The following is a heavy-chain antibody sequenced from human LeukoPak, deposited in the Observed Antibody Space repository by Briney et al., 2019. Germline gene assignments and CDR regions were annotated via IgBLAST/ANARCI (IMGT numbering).Heavy chain of an antibody. CDR2: IKQDGSEK. V-gene: IGHV3-7*03. CDR1: GFTLSSYW. J-gene: IGHJ5*02. CDR3: ARALKSSIFGSPSSPFDP. Sequence: GGSLRLSCAASGFTLSSYWMSWVRQAPGKGLEWVANIKQDGSEKYYVDSVKGRFTISRDNAKNSLYLQMNSLRAEDTAVYYCARALKSSIFGSPSSPFDPWGQGTLVTVSS. D-gene: IGHD6-6*01.